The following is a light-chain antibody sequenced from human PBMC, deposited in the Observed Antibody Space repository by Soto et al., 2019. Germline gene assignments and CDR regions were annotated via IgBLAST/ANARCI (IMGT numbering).Light chain of an antibody. CDR2: TTS. Sequence: DIQMTQSPSSVSASVGDRVTITCRASQGINNWLAWYQQKPEEPHKLLIYTTSNLQSGVPSRFSGSGSGTDFTLTISSLQPEDFATYYCQQANSFPLTFGGGTKVEIK. V-gene: IGKV1D-12*01. CDR1: QGINNW. J-gene: IGKJ4*01. CDR3: QQANSFPLT.